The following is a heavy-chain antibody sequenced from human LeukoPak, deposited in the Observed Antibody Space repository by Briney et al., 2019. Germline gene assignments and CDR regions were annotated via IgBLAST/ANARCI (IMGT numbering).Heavy chain of an antibody. J-gene: IGHJ4*02. Sequence: PSETLSLTCTVSGGSISSADYYWSWIRQPPGKGLEWIGYIYYSGSTYYNPSLKSRVTLSVDTSNNQLSLRLSSVTAADTAVYYCARARDTNPFDYWGQGTLVTVSS. D-gene: IGHD5-24*01. CDR3: ARARDTNPFDY. CDR2: IYYSGST. V-gene: IGHV4-30-4*08. CDR1: GGSISSADYY.